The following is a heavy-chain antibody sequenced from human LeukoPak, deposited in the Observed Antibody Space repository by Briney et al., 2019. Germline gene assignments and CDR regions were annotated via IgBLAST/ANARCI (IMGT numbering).Heavy chain of an antibody. V-gene: IGHV3-48*03. CDR1: GFTLSSYE. CDR3: ARGNGGPLDY. CDR2: ISSSGSTR. J-gene: IGHJ4*02. D-gene: IGHD2-8*01. Sequence: PGGSLRLSCVASGFTLSSYEMNWVRQAPGKGLEWVSYISSSGSTRYYADSVKGRFTISRDNAKNSLYLEMNSLRAEDTAVYYCARGNGGPLDYWGQETLVTVSS.